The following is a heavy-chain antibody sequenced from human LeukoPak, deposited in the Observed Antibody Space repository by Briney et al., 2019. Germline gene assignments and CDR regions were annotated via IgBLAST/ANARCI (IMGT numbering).Heavy chain of an antibody. V-gene: IGHV3-21*01. CDR2: VTTSSGYI. J-gene: IGHJ4*02. CDR1: GFTFTGHS. D-gene: IGHD6-19*01. Sequence: PGGSLRLSCATSGFTFTGHSMKAVRQAPGGGLEWVSSVTTSSGYISYADSVKGRFTSSRDNAKNSLYLQMNSLRAEDTAVYDCARVHSSGQLETFDYWGQGTLVTVSS. CDR3: ARVHSSGQLETFDY.